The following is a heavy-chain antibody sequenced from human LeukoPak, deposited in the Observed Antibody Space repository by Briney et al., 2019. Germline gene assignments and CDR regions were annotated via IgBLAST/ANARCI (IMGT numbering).Heavy chain of an antibody. V-gene: IGHV4-34*01. CDR2: INPSGRT. CDR3: ARLSGYHFDY. D-gene: IGHD5-12*01. Sequence: NASETLSLTCGVYSGSLSDKYWSWIRQPPGKGLERIGEINPSGRTNYNPSLKSRVTMSIDTSKNQFSLKLSSVTAADTAVYYCARLSGYHFDYWGQGALVTVSS. CDR1: SGSLSDKY. J-gene: IGHJ4*02.